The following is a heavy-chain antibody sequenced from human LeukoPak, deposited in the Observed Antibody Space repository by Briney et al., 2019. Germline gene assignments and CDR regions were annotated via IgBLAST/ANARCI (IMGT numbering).Heavy chain of an antibody. Sequence: SETLSLTCAVSGYSISSGYYWGWIRQPPGKGLEWIGSIFDSGSTYYNPSLKSRVTISVDTSKNQFSLKLSSVTAADTAVYYCAGGIAVAGSDYWGQGTLVTVSS. J-gene: IGHJ4*02. V-gene: IGHV4-38-2*01. CDR1: GYSISSGYY. CDR2: IFDSGST. D-gene: IGHD6-19*01. CDR3: AGGIAVAGSDY.